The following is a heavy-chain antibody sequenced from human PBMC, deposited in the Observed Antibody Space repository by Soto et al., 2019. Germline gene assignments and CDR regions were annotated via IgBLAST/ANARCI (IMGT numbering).Heavy chain of an antibody. CDR3: ASGGAGSGPSTWEHPDH. V-gene: IGHV1-45*02. Sequence: SVKVSCKALGNTFTYRYLHWVRQAPGQALEWMGWITPFSGDAHYAQKFQERVTITRDRSINTAYMRMSSLGSEDTAMYYCASGGAGSGPSTWEHPDHWGQGTLVTVS. J-gene: IGHJ4*02. CDR1: GNTFTYRY. D-gene: IGHD1-26*01. CDR2: ITPFSGDA.